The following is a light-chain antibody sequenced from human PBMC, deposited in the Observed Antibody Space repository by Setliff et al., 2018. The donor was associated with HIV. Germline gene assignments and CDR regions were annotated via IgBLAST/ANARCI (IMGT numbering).Light chain of an antibody. Sequence: QSALAQPASVSGSPGQSITISCTGTSSDVGGYNYVSWYQQHPGKAPKLMIYDVNKRPSGVSNRFSGSKSGNTASLTISGLQAEDEADYYCSSYTSSSPPYVFGTGTKVTVL. CDR3: SSYTSSSPPYV. CDR2: DVN. J-gene: IGLJ1*01. V-gene: IGLV2-14*01. CDR1: SSDVGGYNY.